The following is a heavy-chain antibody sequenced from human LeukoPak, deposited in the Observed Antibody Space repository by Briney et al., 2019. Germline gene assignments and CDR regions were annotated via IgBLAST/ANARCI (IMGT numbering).Heavy chain of an antibody. Sequence: GGSLRLSCAASGFTFSSYSMNWVCQAPGKGLEWVSSISSSSSYIYYADSVKGRFTISRDNAKNSLYLQMNSLRAEDTAVYYCARAHSSSWYSRWFDPWGQGTLVTVSS. CDR3: ARAHSSSWYSRWFDP. CDR1: GFTFSSYS. J-gene: IGHJ5*02. V-gene: IGHV3-21*01. D-gene: IGHD6-13*01. CDR2: ISSSSSYI.